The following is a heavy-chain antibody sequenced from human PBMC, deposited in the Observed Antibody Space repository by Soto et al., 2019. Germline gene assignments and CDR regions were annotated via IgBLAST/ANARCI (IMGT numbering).Heavy chain of an antibody. CDR1: GFTFSDYY. CDR2: ISSSGSTI. CDR3: ARLRYFDWLSPFDP. J-gene: IGHJ5*02. V-gene: IGHV3-11*01. Sequence: PVGSLRLSCAASGFTFSDYYMSWIRQAPGKGLEWVSYISSSGSTIYYADSVKGRFTISRDNAKNSLYLQMNSLRAEDTAVYYCARLRYFDWLSPFDPWAQGTLVTVSS. D-gene: IGHD3-9*01.